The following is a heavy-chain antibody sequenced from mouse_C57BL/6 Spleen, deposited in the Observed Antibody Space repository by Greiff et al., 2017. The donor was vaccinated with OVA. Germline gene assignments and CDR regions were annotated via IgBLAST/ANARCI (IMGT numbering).Heavy chain of an antibody. CDR2: INPSTGGT. CDR1: GYSFTGYY. V-gene: IGHV1-42*01. J-gene: IGHJ2*01. Sequence: EVQLVESGPELVKPGASVKISCKASGYSFTGYYMNWVKQSPEKSLEWIGEINPSTGGTTYNQKFKAKATLTVDKSSSTAYMQLKSLTSEDSAVYYCARNWNFDYWGQGTTLTVSS. D-gene: IGHD4-1*01. CDR3: ARNWNFDY.